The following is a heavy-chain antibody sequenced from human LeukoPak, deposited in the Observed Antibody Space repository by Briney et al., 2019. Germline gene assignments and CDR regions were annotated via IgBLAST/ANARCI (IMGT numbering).Heavy chain of an antibody. CDR3: ARTYSSSSAFDY. D-gene: IGHD6-6*01. CDR2: ILYSGST. CDR1: GGSISSYF. V-gene: IGHV4-59*08. J-gene: IGHJ4*02. Sequence: SETLSLTCTVSGGSISSYFWSWIRQPPGKGLEWIGYILYSGSTNYTPSLKSRITISVDTSKNQFSLKLRSVTAADTAVYYCARTYSSSSAFDYWGQGTLVTVSS.